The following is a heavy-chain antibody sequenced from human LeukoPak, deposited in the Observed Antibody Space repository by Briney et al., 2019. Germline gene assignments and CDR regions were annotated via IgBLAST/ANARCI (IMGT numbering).Heavy chain of an antibody. CDR1: GYSISSAYY. V-gene: IGHV4-38-2*01. D-gene: IGHD4-17*01. CDR3: ARGSHYGDYGY. Sequence: PSQTLSLTCAVSGYSISSAYYWGWILQPPGKGLEWIGSFHYSGSTYYNPSLKSRVTISVDTSKNQFSLKLTSVAAADTAVYYCARGSHYGDYGYWGQGTLVTVSS. CDR2: FHYSGST. J-gene: IGHJ4*02.